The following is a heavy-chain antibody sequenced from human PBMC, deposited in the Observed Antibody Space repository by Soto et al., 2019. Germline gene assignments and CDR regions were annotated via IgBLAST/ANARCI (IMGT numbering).Heavy chain of an antibody. V-gene: IGHV3-74*01. D-gene: IGHD3-22*01. CDR1: GFTFSSYW. CDR2: INTRGNII. J-gene: IGHJ4*02. Sequence: PGGSLRLSCAASGFTFSSYWMHWVRQAPGKGLVWVSRINTRGNIIHYADSVKGRFTISRDNAENSLYLQMNSLRAEDTAVYYCARDIDYYDSSGYQDYWGQGSLVTVSS. CDR3: ARDIDYYDSSGYQDY.